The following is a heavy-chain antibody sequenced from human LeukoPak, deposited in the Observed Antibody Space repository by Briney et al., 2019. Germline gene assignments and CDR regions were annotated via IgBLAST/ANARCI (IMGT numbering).Heavy chain of an antibody. CDR3: ASSVVAGTQIDY. J-gene: IGHJ4*02. D-gene: IGHD6-19*01. CDR1: GGSISSGSYY. Sequence: SETLSLTCTVSGGSISSGSYYWSWIRQPAGKGLEWIGRIYTSGSTNYNPSLKSRVTISVDTSKNQFSLKLSSVTAADTAVYYCASSVVAGTQIDYWGQGTLVTVSS. V-gene: IGHV4-61*02. CDR2: IYTSGST.